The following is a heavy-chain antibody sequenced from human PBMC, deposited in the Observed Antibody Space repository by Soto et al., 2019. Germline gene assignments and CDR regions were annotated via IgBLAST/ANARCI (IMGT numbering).Heavy chain of an antibody. J-gene: IGHJ4*02. CDR1: EFTFSNYD. CDR2: ITTAGDT. V-gene: IGHV3-13*01. CDR3: ARVSPPLDY. Sequence: PGGSLRFSCAASEFTFSNYDMHWVRQVTGKGLEWVSGITTAGDTYYPGSVKGRFTISRDNAKNSLYLQMNSLRAEDTAVYYCARVSPPLDYWGQGTLVTVSS.